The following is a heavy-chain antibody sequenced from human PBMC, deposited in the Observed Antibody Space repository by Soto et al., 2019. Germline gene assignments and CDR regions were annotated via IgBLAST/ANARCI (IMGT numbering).Heavy chain of an antibody. CDR3: ARSKYYDFKH. J-gene: IGHJ4*02. D-gene: IGHD3-3*01. V-gene: IGHV4-30-2*01. CDR2: IYHSGST. Sequence: SETLCLTCAVSGGSISSGGDSWSWIRQPPGKGLEWIGYIYHSGSTYYNPSLKSRVTISVDRSKNQFSLKLSSVTAADTAVYYCARSKYYDFKHWGQGTLVTVSS. CDR1: GGSISSGGDS.